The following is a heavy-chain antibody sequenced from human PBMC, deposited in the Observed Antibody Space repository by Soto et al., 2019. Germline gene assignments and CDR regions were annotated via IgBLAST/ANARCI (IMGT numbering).Heavy chain of an antibody. CDR2: INSNSDGT. CDR1: GYTFTGYY. CDR3: ATTRTSSAYSGLDY. V-gene: IGHV1-2*02. D-gene: IGHD5-12*01. Sequence: ASVKVCCKASGYTFTGYYIHWVRQAPGQGLEWMGWINSNSDGTNYAQKFQGRVTMTRDTSITTAYMELSSLRSDDTAVYYCATTRTSSAYSGLDYWGQGTLVTVSS. J-gene: IGHJ4*02.